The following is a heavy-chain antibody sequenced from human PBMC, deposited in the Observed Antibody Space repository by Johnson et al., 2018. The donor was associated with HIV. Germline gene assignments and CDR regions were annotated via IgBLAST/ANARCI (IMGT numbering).Heavy chain of an antibody. CDR2: ISTSGSTSGNTI. CDR3: ARESGYINSWDAFDI. CDR1: GFTFSDYY. J-gene: IGHJ3*02. D-gene: IGHD6-13*01. V-gene: IGHV3-11*04. Sequence: QVQLVESGGGLVQPGGSLRLSCAASGFTFSDYYLHWVRQAPGKGLEWISYISTSGSTSGNTIFYAASLKCRFTVSRDNAKNSLYLQMNSLRAEDTAVYYGARESGYINSWDAFDIWGQGTMVTVSS.